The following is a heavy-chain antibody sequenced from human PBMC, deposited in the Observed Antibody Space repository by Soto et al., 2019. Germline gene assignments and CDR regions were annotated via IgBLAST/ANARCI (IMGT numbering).Heavy chain of an antibody. V-gene: IGHV3-23*01. Sequence: GGSLRLSWAASGFTFSSYAMSWVRQAPGKGLKWVSAISGSGGSTYYADSVKGRFTISRDNSKNTLYLQMNSLRAEDTAVYYCAKDLRELLRLDAFDIWGQGTMVTVSS. J-gene: IGHJ3*02. CDR3: AKDLRELLRLDAFDI. CDR1: GFTFSSYA. CDR2: ISGSGGST. D-gene: IGHD1-26*01.